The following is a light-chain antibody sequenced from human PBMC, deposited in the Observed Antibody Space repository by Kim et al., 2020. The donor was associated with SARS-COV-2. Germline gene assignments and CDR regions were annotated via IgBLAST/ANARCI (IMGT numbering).Light chain of an antibody. Sequence: PVSISCRSSQSLLHSNGNTYLSWLHQRPGQPPRLLIYQVSNRFSGVPDRFSGSGAGTDFTLKINRVEAEDVGIYYCMQSTQFPRTFGQGTKVEIK. J-gene: IGKJ1*01. V-gene: IGKV2-24*01. CDR3: MQSTQFPRT. CDR2: QVS. CDR1: QSLLHSNGNTY.